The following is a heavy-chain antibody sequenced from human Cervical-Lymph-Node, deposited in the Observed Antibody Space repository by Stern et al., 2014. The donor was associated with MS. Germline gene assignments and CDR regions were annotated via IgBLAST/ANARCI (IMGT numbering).Heavy chain of an antibody. D-gene: IGHD3-16*01. CDR2: IYWYDDK. Sequence: QVTLKESGPTLVRPTQTLTLTCTFSGFSLSTHGVGVGWIRQPPGKALEWLALIYWYDDKRYSPSLKSRLTITKDTSKKQVVLTVTNLDPVDPATYYCVSAHVGLAPWGQGILVIVSS. V-gene: IGHV2-5*04. J-gene: IGHJ5*02. CDR3: VSAHVGLAP. CDR1: GFSLSTHGVG.